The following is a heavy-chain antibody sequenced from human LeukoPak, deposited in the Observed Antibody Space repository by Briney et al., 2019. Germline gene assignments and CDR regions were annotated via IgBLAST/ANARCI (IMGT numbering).Heavy chain of an antibody. Sequence: GGSLRLSCTASGFTFSSYAMSWARQAPGKGLEWVSAISGSGGSTYYADSVKGRFTISRDNSKNTLYLQMNSLRAEDTAVYYCANFGDLVLGIDYWGQGTLVTVSS. V-gene: IGHV3-23*01. CDR1: GFTFSSYA. D-gene: IGHD3-10*01. CDR2: ISGSGGST. J-gene: IGHJ4*02. CDR3: ANFGDLVLGIDY.